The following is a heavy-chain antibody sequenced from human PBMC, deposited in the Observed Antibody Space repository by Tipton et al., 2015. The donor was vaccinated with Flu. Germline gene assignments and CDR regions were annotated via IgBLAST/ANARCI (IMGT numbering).Heavy chain of an antibody. CDR2: ILHSGST. J-gene: IGHJ4*02. Sequence: GLVKPSETLSLTCSVSGYSISSGYFWGWTRQPPGKGLEWIGSILHSGSTYFNSSLKSRVSMSVDTSMNQFSLKLSSVTAADTAVYYCARLGPDYWGQGALVTVSS. V-gene: IGHV4-38-2*01. CDR3: ARLGPDY. CDR1: GYSISSGYF.